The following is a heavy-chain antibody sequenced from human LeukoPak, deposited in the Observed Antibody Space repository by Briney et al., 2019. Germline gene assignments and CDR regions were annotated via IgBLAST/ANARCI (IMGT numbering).Heavy chain of an antibody. CDR3: ARSLLWPTGAFDI. V-gene: IGHV4-30-4*01. CDR2: IYYSGST. J-gene: IGHJ3*02. D-gene: IGHD2/OR15-2a*01. CDR1: GGSISSGDYY. Sequence: SETLSLTCTVSGGSISSGDYYWSWIRQPPGKGLEWIGYIYYSGSTYYNPSLKSRVTISVDTSKNQFSLKLSSVTAADTAVYYCARSLLWPTGAFDIWGQGTMVTVSS.